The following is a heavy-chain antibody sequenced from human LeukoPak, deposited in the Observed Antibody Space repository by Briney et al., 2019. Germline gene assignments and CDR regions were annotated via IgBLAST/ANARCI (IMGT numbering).Heavy chain of an antibody. CDR3: ARDRMEGVYSSDIYDY. Sequence: PGGSLRLSCAASGFTFSSYAMHWVRQAPGKGLEWVAVISYDGSNKYYADSVKGRFTISRDNSKNTLYLQMNSLRAEDTAVYYCARDRMEGVYSSDIYDYWGQGTLVTVSS. CDR1: GFTFSSYA. V-gene: IGHV3-30*04. CDR2: ISYDGSNK. D-gene: IGHD6-19*01. J-gene: IGHJ4*02.